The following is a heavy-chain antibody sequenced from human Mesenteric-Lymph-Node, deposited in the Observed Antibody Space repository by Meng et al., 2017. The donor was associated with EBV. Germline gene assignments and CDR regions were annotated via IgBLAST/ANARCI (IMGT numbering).Heavy chain of an antibody. Sequence: VQLQQWGAGLLKPSETLSLTCGVYGGSFSDYYYWSWIRQSPGKGLEWIGNVYYSGSTYYNPSLKSRVTISVDTSNNQFSLKLTSVTAADTAVYYCASLYDYRGYFDYWGQGSLVTVSS. J-gene: IGHJ4*02. CDR2: VYYSGST. V-gene: IGHV4-34*02. D-gene: IGHD3-22*01. CDR3: ASLYDYRGYFDY. CDR1: GGSFSDYYY.